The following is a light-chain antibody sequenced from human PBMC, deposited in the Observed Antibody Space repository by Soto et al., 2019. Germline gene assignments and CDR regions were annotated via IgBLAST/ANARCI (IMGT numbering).Light chain of an antibody. CDR1: QSVRGN. Sequence: ITQSPATLSVSAGERASLCGRASQSVRGNLAWYQQKPGQSPRLLIYGASSRATGIPARFSGRGSGPESTLAIGLLQPADLAVHYCKEYNYGPVLIFGQGTRLEIK. J-gene: IGKJ5*01. CDR2: GAS. CDR3: KEYNYGPVLI. V-gene: IGKV3-15*01.